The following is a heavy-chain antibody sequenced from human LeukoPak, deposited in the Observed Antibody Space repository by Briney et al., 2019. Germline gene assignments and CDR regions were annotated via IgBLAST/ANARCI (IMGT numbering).Heavy chain of an antibody. J-gene: IGHJ4*02. CDR2: INHSGST. V-gene: IGHV4-34*01. Sequence: SETLSLTCAVYGVSFSGYYWSWIRQPPGKGLERIGEINHSGSTKYNPSLKSRVTISVDTYKKQFSLKLSSVTAADTAVYYCARSTSSGWYDYWGQGTLVTVSS. CDR3: ARSTSSGWYDY. D-gene: IGHD6-19*01. CDR1: GVSFSGYY.